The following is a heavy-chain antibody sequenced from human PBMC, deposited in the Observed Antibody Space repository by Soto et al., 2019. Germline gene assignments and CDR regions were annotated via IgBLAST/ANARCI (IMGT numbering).Heavy chain of an antibody. CDR2: IYYSGST. CDR1: GGSISIYY. V-gene: IGHV4-59*01. Sequence: PSETLSLTCTVSGGSISIYYWSWIRQPPGKGLEWIGYIYYSGSTNYNPSLKSRVTISVDTSKNQFSLKLSSVTAADTAVYYCARSRTTVTPSGFQHWGQGTLVTVSS. D-gene: IGHD4-17*01. CDR3: ARSRTTVTPSGFQH. J-gene: IGHJ1*01.